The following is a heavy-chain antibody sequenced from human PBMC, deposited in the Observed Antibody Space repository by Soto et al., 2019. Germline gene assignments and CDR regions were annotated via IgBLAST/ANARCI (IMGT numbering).Heavy chain of an antibody. V-gene: IGHV5-51*01. CDR2: IYPGDSDT. J-gene: IGHJ6*02. CDR1: GYSFTSYR. D-gene: IGHD3-10*02. Sequence: GESLKISCQGSGYSFTSYRIGWVRQMPGKGLEWMGIIYPGDSDTRYSPSFQGQVTISADKSISTAYLQWSSLKASDTAMYYCASTSLGRRARYFRGSYGMDVWGQGTTVTVSS. CDR3: ASTSLGRRARYFRGSYGMDV.